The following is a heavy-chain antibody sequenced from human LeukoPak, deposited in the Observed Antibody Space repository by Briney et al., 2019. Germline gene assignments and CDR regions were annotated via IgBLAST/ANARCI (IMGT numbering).Heavy chain of an antibody. J-gene: IGHJ4*02. CDR2: ISWNSGSI. Sequence: GGSLRLSCAASGFTFDDYAMHWVRQAPGKGLEWVSGISWNSGSIGYADSVKGRFTISRDNAKNPLYLQMNSLRAEDTALYYCAKGSFSSGWYIFDYWGQGTLVTVSS. D-gene: IGHD6-19*01. V-gene: IGHV3-9*01. CDR3: AKGSFSSGWYIFDY. CDR1: GFTFDDYA.